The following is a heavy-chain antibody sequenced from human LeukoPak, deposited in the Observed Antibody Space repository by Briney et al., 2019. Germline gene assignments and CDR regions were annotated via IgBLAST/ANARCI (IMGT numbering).Heavy chain of an antibody. D-gene: IGHD3-10*01. Sequence: GGSLRLSCAASGFTFSSYAMSWVRQAPGKGLEWVSAISGSGGSTYYADSVKGRFTISRDNSENTLYLQMNSLRAEDTAVYYCARGTKMVRGVAYYYYYYMDVWGKGTTVTVSS. V-gene: IGHV3-23*01. J-gene: IGHJ6*03. CDR3: ARGTKMVRGVAYYYYYYMDV. CDR2: ISGSGGST. CDR1: GFTFSSYA.